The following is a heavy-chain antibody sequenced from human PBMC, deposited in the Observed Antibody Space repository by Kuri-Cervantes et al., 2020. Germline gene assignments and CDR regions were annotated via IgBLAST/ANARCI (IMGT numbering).Heavy chain of an antibody. V-gene: IGHV3-7*01. CDR1: GFTFSSYW. J-gene: IGHJ3*02. CDR2: IKQDGSEK. D-gene: IGHD3-3*01. Sequence: GESLKISCAASGFTFSSYWMSWVRQAPGKGLEWVANIKQDGSEKYYVDSVKGRFTISRDNAKNSLYLQMNSLRAEDTAVYYCAGSRPDDFWSGYTDAFDIWGQGTMVTVSS. CDR3: AGSRPDDFWSGYTDAFDI.